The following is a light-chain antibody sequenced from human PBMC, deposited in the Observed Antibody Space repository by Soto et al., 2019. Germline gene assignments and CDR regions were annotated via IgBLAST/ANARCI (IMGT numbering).Light chain of an antibody. Sequence: EIVMTQSPVTLSVSPGERATLSCRASQSLSSNLAWYQQKPGQAPRLLIYGASTRATGIPARFSGSGSGTEFTLTISRLQSEDFAVYYCQQYSNWPPITFGPGTKVDIK. V-gene: IGKV3-15*01. CDR1: QSLSSN. CDR3: QQYSNWPPIT. CDR2: GAS. J-gene: IGKJ3*01.